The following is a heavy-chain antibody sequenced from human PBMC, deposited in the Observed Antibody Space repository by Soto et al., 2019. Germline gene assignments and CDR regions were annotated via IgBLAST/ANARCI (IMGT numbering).Heavy chain of an antibody. J-gene: IGHJ3*02. V-gene: IGHV3-21*01. D-gene: IGHD3-22*01. CDR3: ARGYYDSLDAFDI. CDR2: ISSSSSYI. Sequence: EVQLVESGGGLVKPGGSLRLYCAASGFTFSSYSMNWVRQAPGKGLEWVSSISSSSSYIYYADSVKGRFTISRDNAKNSLYLQMNSLRAEDTAAYYCARGYYDSLDAFDIWGQGTMVTVSS. CDR1: GFTFSSYS.